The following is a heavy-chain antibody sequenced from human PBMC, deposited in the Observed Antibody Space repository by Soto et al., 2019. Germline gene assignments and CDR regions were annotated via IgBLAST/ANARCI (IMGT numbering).Heavy chain of an antibody. J-gene: IGHJ4*02. CDR3: ARDSHAHFDY. Sequence: GGSLRLSCAASGFTFSNYWMSWVRQAPGRGLEWVASIKQDGGEKYYMDSVKGRFTISKDNAKNSLYLQLNSLRAGDTAVYYCARDSHAHFDYWAREPWSPSPQ. CDR1: GFTFSNYW. CDR2: IKQDGGEK. V-gene: IGHV3-7*01.